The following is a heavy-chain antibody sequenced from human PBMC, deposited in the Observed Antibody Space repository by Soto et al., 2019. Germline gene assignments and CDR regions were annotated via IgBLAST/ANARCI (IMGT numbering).Heavy chain of an antibody. V-gene: IGHV3-21*01. CDR1: GFTFSTYS. Sequence: PGGSLRLSCAAFGFTFSTYSMNWVRRAPGKGLEWVSSISSSGTYIHYADSLKGRFTISRDNAKNSLYLQMISLRAEDTAVYYCARDPSDCSSTSCWGYYALDVWGQGTTVTVSS. CDR2: ISSSGTYI. J-gene: IGHJ6*02. CDR3: ARDPSDCSSTSCWGYYALDV. D-gene: IGHD2-2*01.